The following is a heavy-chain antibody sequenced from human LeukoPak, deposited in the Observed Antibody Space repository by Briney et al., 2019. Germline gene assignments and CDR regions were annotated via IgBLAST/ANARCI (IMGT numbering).Heavy chain of an antibody. CDR1: GGSFSGYY. Sequence: SETLSLTCAVHGGSFSGYYWSGIRQPPGKGLELIGEINDSGGTNYNPSLKSRVTISVDTSKNQFSLMLTSVTAADAAVYWCARGPRRGYSYGWRYYGMDVWGQGTTVTVSS. J-gene: IGHJ6*02. D-gene: IGHD5-18*01. CDR3: ARGPRRGYSYGWRYYGMDV. CDR2: INDSGGT. V-gene: IGHV4-34*01.